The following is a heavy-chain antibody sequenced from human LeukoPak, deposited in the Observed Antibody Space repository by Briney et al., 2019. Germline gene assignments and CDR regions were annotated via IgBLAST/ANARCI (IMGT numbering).Heavy chain of an antibody. CDR3: ARDLATIFGVALLMGNWFDP. Sequence: GASVKVSCKASGYTFTSYGISWVRQAPGQGLEWMGWISAYNGNTNYAQKLQGRVTMTTDTSTSTAYMELRSLRSDDTAVYYCARDLATIFGVALLMGNWFDPWGQGTLVTVSS. CDR1: GYTFTSYG. V-gene: IGHV1-18*01. J-gene: IGHJ5*02. D-gene: IGHD3-3*01. CDR2: ISAYNGNT.